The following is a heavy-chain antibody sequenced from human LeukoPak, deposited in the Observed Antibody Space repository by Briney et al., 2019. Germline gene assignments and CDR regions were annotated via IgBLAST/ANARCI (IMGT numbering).Heavy chain of an antibody. Sequence: ASVKVSCKASGYTFTSFGISWVRQAPGQGLEWMGWSSAYIGNTNYAQKFQGRVTMTTDTSTSTAYMEVRSLRSDDTAVYYCTRDLGVDTTMIFFDYWGQGSLVTVSS. CDR2: SSAYIGNT. D-gene: IGHD5-18*01. V-gene: IGHV1-18*01. CDR3: TRDLGVDTTMIFFDY. CDR1: GYTFTSFG. J-gene: IGHJ4*02.